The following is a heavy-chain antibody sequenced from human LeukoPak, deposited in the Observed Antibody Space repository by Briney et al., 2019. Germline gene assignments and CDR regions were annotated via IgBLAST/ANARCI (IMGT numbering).Heavy chain of an antibody. CDR1: GYTFTSYG. J-gene: IGHJ4*02. CDR3: ARGGDFDWLSLAFDY. Sequence: ASVKVSCKASGYTFTSYGISWVRQAPGQGLEWMGWISAYNGDTNYAQKLQGRVTMTTDTSTSTAYMELRSLRSDDTAVYYCARGGDFDWLSLAFDYWGQGTLVTVSS. CDR2: ISAYNGDT. D-gene: IGHD3-9*01. V-gene: IGHV1-18*01.